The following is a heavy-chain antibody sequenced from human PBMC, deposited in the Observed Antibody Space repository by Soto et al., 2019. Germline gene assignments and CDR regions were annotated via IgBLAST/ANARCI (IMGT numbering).Heavy chain of an antibody. V-gene: IGHV5-51*01. CDR1: GFTFNTYW. Sequence: GESLKISCKGPGFTFNTYWIAWVRQMPGKGLEWMGIIYPGDSETRYGPSFQGHVTISIDKSLNTAYLQWASLEASDTAMYYCARQATVVTPYYFDFWGQGTLVTVSS. D-gene: IGHD2-21*02. CDR3: ARQATVVTPYYFDF. J-gene: IGHJ4*02. CDR2: IYPGDSET.